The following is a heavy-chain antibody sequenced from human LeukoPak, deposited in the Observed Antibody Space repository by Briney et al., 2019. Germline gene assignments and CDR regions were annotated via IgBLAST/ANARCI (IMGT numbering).Heavy chain of an antibody. D-gene: IGHD6-13*01. V-gene: IGHV1-24*01. CDR2: FDPEDGET. Sequence: ASVKVSCKVSGYTLTELSMHWVRQAPGKGLEWMGGFDPEDGETIYAQKFQGRVTMTEDTSTDTVHMELSGLRSEDTAVYYCATGRSSWYGREYYFGYWGQGTLVTVSS. CDR1: GYTLTELS. CDR3: ATGRSSWYGREYYFGY. J-gene: IGHJ4*02.